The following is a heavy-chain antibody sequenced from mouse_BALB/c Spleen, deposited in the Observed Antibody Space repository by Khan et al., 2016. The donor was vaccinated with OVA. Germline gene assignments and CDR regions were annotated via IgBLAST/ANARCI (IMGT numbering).Heavy chain of an antibody. V-gene: IGHV1-80*01. CDR2: SYPGNGDA. CDR1: GYSFSRSW. J-gene: IGHJ3*01. Sequence: QVQLQQSGAELVRPGSSVKISCKASGYSFSRSWMNWVKQRPGQGLEWIGQSYPGNGDANYNEKFMGKVTLTADKSSNTAYLQLNSLTSEDSAVYFCSRWGGVGFTYGGNGFLVTV. CDR3: SRWGGVGFTY.